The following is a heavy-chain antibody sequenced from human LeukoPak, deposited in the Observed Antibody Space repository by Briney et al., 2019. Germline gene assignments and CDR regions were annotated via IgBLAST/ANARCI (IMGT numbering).Heavy chain of an antibody. J-gene: IGHJ5*02. CDR3: ARDLSMVRGVIRDRWFDP. V-gene: IGHV4-61*02. Sequence: SETLSLTCAVSGHSISSGSYYWSWIRQPAGKGLEWIGRIYTSGSTNYNPSLKSRVTISVDTSKNQFSLKLSSVTAADTAVYYCARDLSMVRGVIRDRWFDPWGQGTLVTVSS. D-gene: IGHD3-10*01. CDR1: GHSISSGSYY. CDR2: IYTSGST.